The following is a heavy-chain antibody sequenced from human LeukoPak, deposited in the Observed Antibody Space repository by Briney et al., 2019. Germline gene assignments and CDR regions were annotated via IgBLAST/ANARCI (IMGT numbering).Heavy chain of an antibody. CDR3: AYGWGSVWCFDL. CDR1: GFTFSSYA. D-gene: IGHD6-19*01. CDR2: ISASGGST. V-gene: IGHV3-23*01. J-gene: IGHJ2*01. Sequence: PGGSLRLSCAASGFTFSSYAMSWVRQAPGKGLEWVSGISASGGSTYYSDSVKGRFTISRDNSRNTLYLQMNSLRAEDTAVYYRAYGWGSVWCFDLWGRGTLVTVSS.